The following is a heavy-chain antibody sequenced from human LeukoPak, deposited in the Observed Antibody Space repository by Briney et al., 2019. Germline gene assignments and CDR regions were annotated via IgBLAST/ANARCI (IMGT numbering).Heavy chain of an antibody. CDR3: ARNVVVVAATDLDWFDP. J-gene: IGHJ5*02. V-gene: IGHV4-34*01. CDR1: GGSFSGYY. Sequence: PSETLSLTCAVYGGSFSGYYWSWIRQPPGKGLEWIGEINHSGSSNYNPSLKSRVTISVDTSKNQFSLKLSSVTAADTAVYYCARNVVVVAATDLDWFDPWGQGTLVTVSS. D-gene: IGHD2-15*01. CDR2: INHSGSS.